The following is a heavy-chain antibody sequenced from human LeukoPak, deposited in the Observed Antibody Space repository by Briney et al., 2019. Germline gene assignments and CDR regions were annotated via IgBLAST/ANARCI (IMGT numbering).Heavy chain of an antibody. CDR3: ARGGSVHYFDY. J-gene: IGHJ4*02. CDR1: GGSFTGYY. V-gene: IGHV4-34*01. CDR2: INHSGRT. D-gene: IGHD6-25*01. Sequence: SETLSLTCAVYGGSFTGYYWSWIRQPPGTGLEWSGEINHSGRTNYNPSLKSRVTISIDTSKNQFSLNLSSVTAADTAFYYCARGGSVHYFDYWGQGTLVTVSS.